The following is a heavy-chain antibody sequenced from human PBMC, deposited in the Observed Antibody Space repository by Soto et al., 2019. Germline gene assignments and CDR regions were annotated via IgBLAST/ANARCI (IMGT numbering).Heavy chain of an antibody. D-gene: IGHD2-2*01. V-gene: IGHV3-21*04. J-gene: IGHJ4*02. CDR1: GFTFSSYS. Sequence: PGGSLRLSCAGSGFTFSSYSMNWVRQAPGKGLEWVSSISSNSNYIYNADSVKGRFTISRDNARNSLFLQMNSLRVEDTAVYYCAKDQTSNSCYDHWGQGTLVTVSS. CDR3: AKDQTSNSCYDH. CDR2: ISSNSNYI.